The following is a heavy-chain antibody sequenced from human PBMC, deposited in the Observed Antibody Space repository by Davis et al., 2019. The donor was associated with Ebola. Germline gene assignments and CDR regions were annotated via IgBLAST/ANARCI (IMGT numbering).Heavy chain of an antibody. D-gene: IGHD3-22*01. CDR3: TAYDSTFRNY. CDR1: RFAFGDYS. Sequence: GESLKISCAASRFAFGDYSMHWVRQPPGKGLEWVSLISWDGRSTAYADSVRDRFSISRDNSRNFLYLQMNGLRAEDTALYYCTAYDSTFRNYWGQGTLVTVSS. V-gene: IGHV3-43D*03. J-gene: IGHJ4*02. CDR2: ISWDGRST.